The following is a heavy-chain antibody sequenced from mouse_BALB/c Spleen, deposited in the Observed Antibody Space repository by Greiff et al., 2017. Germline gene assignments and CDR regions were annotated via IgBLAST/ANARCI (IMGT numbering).Heavy chain of an antibody. V-gene: IGHV5-9-1*01. CDR2: ISSGGSYT. Sequence: DVMLVESGGGLVKPGGSLKLSCAASGFTFSSYAMSWVRQTPEKRLEWVATISSGGSYTYYPDSVKGRFTISRDNAKNTLYLQMSSLRSEDTAMYYCASPIYYDYDGDYFDYWGQGTTLTVSS. CDR3: ASPIYYDYDGDYFDY. CDR1: GFTFSSYA. J-gene: IGHJ2*01. D-gene: IGHD2-4*01.